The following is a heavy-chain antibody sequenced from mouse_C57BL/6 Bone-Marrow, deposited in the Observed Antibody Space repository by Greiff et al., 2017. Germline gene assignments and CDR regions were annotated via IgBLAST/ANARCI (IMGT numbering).Heavy chain of an antibody. Sequence: QVHVKQSGAELVRPGASVKLSCKASGYTFTDYYINWVKQRPGQGLEWIARIYPGSGNTYYNEKFKGKATLTAEKSSSTAYMQLSSLTSEDSAVYFCASLYYGSRGYAMDYWGQGTSVTVSS. CDR2: IYPGSGNT. D-gene: IGHD1-1*01. CDR1: GYTFTDYY. J-gene: IGHJ4*01. V-gene: IGHV1-76*01. CDR3: ASLYYGSRGYAMDY.